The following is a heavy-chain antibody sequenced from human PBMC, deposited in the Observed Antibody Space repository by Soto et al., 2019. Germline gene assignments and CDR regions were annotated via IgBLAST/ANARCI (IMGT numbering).Heavy chain of an antibody. J-gene: IGHJ6*02. V-gene: IGHV4-34*01. CDR3: ARFHNWNDLAPSYYYGMDV. CDR2: INHSGST. CDR1: GGNFSGYY. D-gene: IGHD1-20*01. Sequence: PSATQSLTCAVYGGNFSGYYGSWIRKTPGKGLEWIGEINHSGSTNYNPSLKSRVTISVDTSKNQFSLKLSSVTAADTAVYYCARFHNWNDLAPSYYYGMDVWGQGTTVTVSS.